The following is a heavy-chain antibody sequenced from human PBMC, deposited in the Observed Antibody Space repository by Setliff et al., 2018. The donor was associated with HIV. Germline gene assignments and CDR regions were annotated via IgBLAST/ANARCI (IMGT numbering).Heavy chain of an antibody. D-gene: IGHD1-26*01. J-gene: IGHJ4*02. CDR3: ANSRHFSGDYSFGY. CDR1: GYPFTDYF. Sequence: ASVKVSCKTFGYPFTDYFIHWMRQAPGQGLEWLGWVNPPSGGSNYAQNFRGKVTMTRDTSISTAYMQVTRLTSDDTAVYYCANSRHFSGDYSFGYWGQGTLVTVSS. V-gene: IGHV1-2*02. CDR2: VNPPSGGS.